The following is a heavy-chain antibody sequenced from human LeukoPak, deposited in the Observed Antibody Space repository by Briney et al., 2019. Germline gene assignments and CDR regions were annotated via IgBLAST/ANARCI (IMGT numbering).Heavy chain of an antibody. CDR1: GFMFDAYT. J-gene: IGHJ4*02. Sequence: GGSLRLSCTASGFMFDAYTMHWVRQAPGKGLEWVSLINGDSGRTYYADSVKGRFTISRDNSKNSLYPQMNSLRTEDTALYYCAKDRGYEVVFDARGQGTLVTVSS. D-gene: IGHD5-12*01. CDR3: AKDRGYEVVFDA. V-gene: IGHV3-43*02. CDR2: INGDSGRT.